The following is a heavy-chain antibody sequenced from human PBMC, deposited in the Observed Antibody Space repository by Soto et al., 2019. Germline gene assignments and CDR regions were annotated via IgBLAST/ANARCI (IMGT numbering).Heavy chain of an antibody. J-gene: IGHJ1*01. CDR3: AKDSGGNYYYFQH. CDR1: GFTFSSYA. D-gene: IGHD1-26*01. V-gene: IGHV3-23*01. CDR2: ISGGGGTT. Sequence: ESGGGLVQPGGSLRLSCAASGFTFSSYAMSWVRQAPGKGLEWVSAISGGGGTTYYADSVKGRFTISRDDSKNTLYLQMNSLRDEDTAVYYCAKDSGGNYYYFQHWGQGTLVTVSS.